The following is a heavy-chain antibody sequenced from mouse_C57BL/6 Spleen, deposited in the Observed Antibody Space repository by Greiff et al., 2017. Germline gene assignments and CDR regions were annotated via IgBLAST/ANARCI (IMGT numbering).Heavy chain of an antibody. CDR2: IDPETGGT. D-gene: IGHD2-1*01. Sequence: QVQLQQSGAELVRPGASVTLSCKASGYTFTDYEMHWVKQTPVHGLEWIGAIDPETGGTAYNQKFKGKAILTADKSSSTAYMELRSLTSEDSAVYYCTSYGNYPFDYWGQGTTLTVSS. CDR3: TSYGNYPFDY. J-gene: IGHJ2*01. CDR1: GYTFTDYE. V-gene: IGHV1-15*01.